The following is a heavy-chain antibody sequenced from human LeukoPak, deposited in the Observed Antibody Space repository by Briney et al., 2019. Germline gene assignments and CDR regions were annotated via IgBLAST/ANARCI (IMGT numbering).Heavy chain of an antibody. CDR3: ARDRGYGDYAYYFDY. D-gene: IGHD4-17*01. CDR1: GFTFSSYA. V-gene: IGHV3-33*08. CDR2: IWYDGSNK. J-gene: IGHJ4*02. Sequence: HPGGSLRLSCAASGFTFSSYAMSWVRQAPGKGLEWVAVIWYDGSNKYYADSVKGRFTISRDNSKNTLYLQMNSLRAEDTAVYYCARDRGYGDYAYYFDYWGQGTLVTVSS.